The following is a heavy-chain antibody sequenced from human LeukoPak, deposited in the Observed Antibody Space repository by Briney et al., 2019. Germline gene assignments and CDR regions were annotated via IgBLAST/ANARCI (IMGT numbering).Heavy chain of an antibody. CDR2: XYXXXSX. J-gene: IGHJ4*02. CDR3: XTSXYSSPHQFDY. Sequence: XGXXYXXXSXXXNPSXKSRVXISVDTSKNQFSLKLSSVTAADTAVYYCXTSXYSSPHQFDYWGQGTLVTVSS. V-gene: IGHV4-59*01. D-gene: IGHD6-13*01.